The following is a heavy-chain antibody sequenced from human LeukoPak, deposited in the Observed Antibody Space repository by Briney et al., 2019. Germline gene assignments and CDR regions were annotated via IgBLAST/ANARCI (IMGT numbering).Heavy chain of an antibody. V-gene: IGHV4-31*03. CDR2: IYYSGST. CDR1: GGSISSGGYY. Sequence: PSETLSLTCTVSGGSISSGGYYWSWIRQHPGKGLEWIGYIYYSGSTYYNPSLKSRVTISVDTSKNQFSLKLSSVTAADTAVYYCARDRVIDDAFDIWGQGTMVTVSS. D-gene: IGHD2-21*01. CDR3: ARDRVIDDAFDI. J-gene: IGHJ3*02.